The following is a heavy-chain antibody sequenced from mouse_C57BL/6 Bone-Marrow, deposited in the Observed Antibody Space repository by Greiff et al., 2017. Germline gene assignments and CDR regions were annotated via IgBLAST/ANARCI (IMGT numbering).Heavy chain of an antibody. Sequence: VQLQQSGAELVRPGASVKLSCTASGFNIKDYYMHWVKQRPEQGLAWIGWIDPENGDTEYASKFQGKATFTADTSSNTAYLQLSSLTSEDAAVYYSTTRGYYCAMDYWGQGTSVTVSS. V-gene: IGHV14-4*01. J-gene: IGHJ4*01. D-gene: IGHD2-2*01. CDR1: GFNIKDYY. CDR3: TTRGYYCAMDY. CDR2: IDPENGDT.